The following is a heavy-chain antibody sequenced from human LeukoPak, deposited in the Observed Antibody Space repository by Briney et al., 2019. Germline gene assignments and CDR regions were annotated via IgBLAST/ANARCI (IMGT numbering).Heavy chain of an antibody. Sequence: ASVKVSCKASGGAFSSCAISWVRQAPGQGLEWMGRIIPILGIANYAQKFQGRVTITADKSTSTAYMELSSLRSEDTAVYYCARDDTDYYDSSGYYPTWWGQGTLVTVSS. CDR2: IIPILGIA. D-gene: IGHD3-22*01. CDR3: ARDDTDYYDSSGYYPTW. J-gene: IGHJ4*02. CDR1: GGAFSSCA. V-gene: IGHV1-69*04.